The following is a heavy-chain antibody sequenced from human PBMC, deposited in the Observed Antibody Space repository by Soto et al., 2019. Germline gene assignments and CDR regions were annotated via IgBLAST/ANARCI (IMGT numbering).Heavy chain of an antibody. V-gene: IGHV3-30-3*01. D-gene: IGHD2-21*02. CDR3: ARRGYCGGDCYLFDY. Sequence: QVQLVESGGGVVQPGRSLRLSCAASGFTFSSYAMHWVRQAPGKGLEWVAVISYDGSNKYYADSVKGRFTISRDNSKNTLYLQMNKLRAEDTAVYYCARRGYCGGDCYLFDYLGQGTLVTVSS. CDR1: GFTFSSYA. CDR2: ISYDGSNK. J-gene: IGHJ4*02.